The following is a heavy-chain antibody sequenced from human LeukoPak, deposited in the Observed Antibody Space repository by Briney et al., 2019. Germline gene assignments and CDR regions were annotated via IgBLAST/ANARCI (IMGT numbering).Heavy chain of an antibody. CDR2: INPSGGST. J-gene: IGHJ4*02. CDR1: GYTFTSYY. CDR3: ANRRNEEVPPASKAEAPPPLE. Sequence: ASVKVSCKASGYTFTSYYMHWVRQAPGQGPEWMGIINPSGGSTSYAQKFQGRVTMTRDTSTSTVYMELSSLRSEDTAVYYCANRRNEEVPPASKAEAPPPLEWGQGTLVTVSS. D-gene: IGHD2-2*01. V-gene: IGHV1-46*01.